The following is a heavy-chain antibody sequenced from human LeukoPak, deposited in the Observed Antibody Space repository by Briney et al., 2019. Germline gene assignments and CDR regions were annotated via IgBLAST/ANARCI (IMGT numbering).Heavy chain of an antibody. J-gene: IGHJ5*02. CDR2: INPNSGGT. V-gene: IGHV1-2*04. CDR1: GYTFTYRY. D-gene: IGHD2-15*01. CDR3: ARATRSVVVSPLDP. Sequence: GASVKVSCKASGYTFTYRYLHWVRQAPGQALEWMGWINPNSGGTNYAQKFQGWVTMTRDTSISTAYMELSRLRSDDTAVYYCARATRSVVVSPLDPWGQGTLVTVSS.